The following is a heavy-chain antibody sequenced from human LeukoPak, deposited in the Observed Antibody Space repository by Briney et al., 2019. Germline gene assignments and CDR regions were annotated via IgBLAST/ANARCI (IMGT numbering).Heavy chain of an antibody. CDR3: ASGAHYSSSWSYLDY. CDR1: GFTFSIYW. Sequence: GGSLRLSCAASGFTFSIYWMSWVRQAPGKGLEWGANMKQDETEKYYVDSVKGRFTISRDNAKNSLYLQMNSLRAEDTAVYYCASGAHYSSSWSYLDYWGQGALVTVSS. D-gene: IGHD6-13*01. V-gene: IGHV3-7*01. J-gene: IGHJ4*02. CDR2: MKQDETEK.